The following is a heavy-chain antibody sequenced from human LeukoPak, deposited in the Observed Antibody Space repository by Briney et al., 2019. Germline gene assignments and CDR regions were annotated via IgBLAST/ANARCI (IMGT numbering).Heavy chain of an antibody. CDR1: GFTFSSFW. V-gene: IGHV3-7*01. J-gene: IGHJ4*02. Sequence: GGSLRLPCAASGFTFSSFWMTWVRQAPGKGLEWVDNIKQDGSGKYYVDSVRGRLTISRDNATNSLYLQMNSLRAEDTAVYYCARDLNYFDYWGQGTLVTVSS. CDR2: IKQDGSGK. CDR3: ARDLNYFDY.